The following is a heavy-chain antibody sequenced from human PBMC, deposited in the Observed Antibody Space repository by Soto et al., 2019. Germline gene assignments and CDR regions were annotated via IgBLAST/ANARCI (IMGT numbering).Heavy chain of an antibody. V-gene: IGHV1-18*01. CDR1: GYTFTSYG. CDR3: ARGENYDFLTGYYRGDCYDY. Sequence: ASVKVSCKASGYTFTSYGISWVRQAPGQGLEWMGWISAYNGNTNYAQKLQGRVTMTTDTSTSTAYMELRSLRSDDTAVYYCARGENYDFLTGYYRGDCYDYWGQGTLVTVSS. J-gene: IGHJ4*02. CDR2: ISAYNGNT. D-gene: IGHD3-9*01.